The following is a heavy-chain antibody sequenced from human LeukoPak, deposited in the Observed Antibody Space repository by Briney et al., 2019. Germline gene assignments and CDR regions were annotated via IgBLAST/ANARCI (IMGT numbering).Heavy chain of an antibody. CDR1: GGSISSSSYY. D-gene: IGHD2-15*01. CDR3: ERGGGYCSGGSCHYDY. Sequence: PSETLSLTCSVSGGSISSSSYYWGWIRQPPGKGLDWIGNIYYSGRTYYNPSLKSRATMSIDTSKNQFSLKLSSVTAADTAVFYCERGGGYCSGGSCHYDYWGQGLLVTVSS. CDR2: IYYSGRT. J-gene: IGHJ4*02. V-gene: IGHV4-39*01.